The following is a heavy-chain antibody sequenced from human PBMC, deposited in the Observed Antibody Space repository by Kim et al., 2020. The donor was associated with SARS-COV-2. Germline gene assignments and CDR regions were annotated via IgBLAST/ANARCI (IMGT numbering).Heavy chain of an antibody. J-gene: IGHJ5*02. CDR1: GCSISSGGYY. CDR3: ASGFRASNWFDP. CDR2: IYYSGNT. D-gene: IGHD5-12*01. V-gene: IGHV4-31*11. Sequence: SETLSLTCAVSGCSISSGGYYWSWIRQHPGKGLEWIGYIYYSGNTYYNPSLKSRVTISVDTSKNQVSLKLSSVTAADTAVYYCASGFRASNWFDPWGLGTRVIVSS.